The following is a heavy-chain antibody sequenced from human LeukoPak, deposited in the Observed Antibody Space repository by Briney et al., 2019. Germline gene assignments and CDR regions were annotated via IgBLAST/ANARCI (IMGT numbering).Heavy chain of an antibody. CDR1: GYTFTGYY. V-gene: IGHV1-2*02. J-gene: IGHJ1*01. D-gene: IGHD2-21*02. CDR2: INPNSGGT. Sequence: ASVKVSCKASGYTFTGYYMHWVRQAPGQGLEWMGWINPNSGGTNFAQKFQGRVTLTRDTSINTAYMEQSSLRSDDTAVYYCARAKLDDCGGVCDQYFQHWGQGTLVTVS. CDR3: ARAKLDDCGGVCDQYFQH.